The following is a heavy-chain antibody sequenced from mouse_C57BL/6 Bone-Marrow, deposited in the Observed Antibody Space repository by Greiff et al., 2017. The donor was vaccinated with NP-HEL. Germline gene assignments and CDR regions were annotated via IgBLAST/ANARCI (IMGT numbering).Heavy chain of an antibody. D-gene: IGHD2-4*01. V-gene: IGHV1-63*01. CDR1: GYTFTNFW. CDR3: ARSDDYDGLYYAMDY. Sequence: VTLVESGAELVRPGTSVQMSCKASGYTFTNFWIGWAKPRPGHGLEWIGDIYPGGGYINYNEQFTGQATLTADKSSSTAYMQFSSLTSDDSAIYYCARSDDYDGLYYAMDYWGQGTSVTVSS. J-gene: IGHJ4*01. CDR2: IYPGGGYI.